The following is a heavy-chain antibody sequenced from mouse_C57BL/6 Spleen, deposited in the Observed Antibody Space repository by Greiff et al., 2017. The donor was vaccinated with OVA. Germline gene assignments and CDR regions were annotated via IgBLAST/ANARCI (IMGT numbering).Heavy chain of an antibody. D-gene: IGHD3-2*02. Sequence: EVHLVESGGGLVQPKGSLKLSCAASGFSFNTYAMNWVRQAPGKGLEWVARIRSKSNNYATYYADSVKDRFTISRDDSESMLYLQMNNLKTDDTAMYYCVRQSSGYRAMDYWGQGTSVTVSS. CDR1: GFSFNTYA. CDR3: VRQSSGYRAMDY. J-gene: IGHJ4*01. CDR2: IRSKSNNYAT. V-gene: IGHV10-1*01.